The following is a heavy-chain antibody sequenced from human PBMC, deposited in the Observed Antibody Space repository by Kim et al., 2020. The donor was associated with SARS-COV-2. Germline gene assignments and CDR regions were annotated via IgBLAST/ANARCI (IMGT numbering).Heavy chain of an antibody. J-gene: IGHJ6*02. D-gene: IGHD2-2*01. CDR1: GFTFSSYA. Sequence: GGSLRLSCAASGFTFSSYAMSWVRQAPGKGLEWVSAISGSGGSTYYADSVKGRFTISRDNSKNTLYLQMNSLRAEDTAVYYCAKDPYRQLIFYYGMDVWGQGTTVTVSS. CDR2: ISGSGGST. V-gene: IGHV3-23*01. CDR3: AKDPYRQLIFYYGMDV.